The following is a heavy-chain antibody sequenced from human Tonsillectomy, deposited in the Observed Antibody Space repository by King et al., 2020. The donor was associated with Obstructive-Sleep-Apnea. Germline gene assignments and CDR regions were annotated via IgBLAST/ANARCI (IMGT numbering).Heavy chain of an antibody. CDR2: ISYDGSNK. Sequence: VQLVESGGGVVQPGRSLRLSCAASGFTFSIYAMHWVRQAPGKGLEWVAVISYDGSNKYYADSVKGRFTISRDTSKNTLYLQINSLRAEDTAVYYCARGGFPRGWLLLVLDGFDIWGQGTRVTVSS. V-gene: IGHV3-30-3*01. CDR1: GFTFSIYA. J-gene: IGHJ3*02. CDR3: ARGGFPRGWLLLVLDGFDI. D-gene: IGHD3-9*01.